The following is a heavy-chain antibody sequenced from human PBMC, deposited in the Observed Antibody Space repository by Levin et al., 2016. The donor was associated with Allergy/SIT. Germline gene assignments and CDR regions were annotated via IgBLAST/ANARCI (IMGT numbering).Heavy chain of an antibody. CDR1: GYSFTSYW. Sequence: KVSCKGSGYSFTSYWIGWVRQMPGKGLEWMGIIYPGDSDTRYSPSFQGQVTISADKSISTAYLQWSSLKASDTAMYYCARTLAYCGGDCYPSLDYWGQGTLVTVSS. D-gene: IGHD2-21*02. V-gene: IGHV5-51*01. CDR2: IYPGDSDT. J-gene: IGHJ4*02. CDR3: ARTLAYCGGDCYPSLDY.